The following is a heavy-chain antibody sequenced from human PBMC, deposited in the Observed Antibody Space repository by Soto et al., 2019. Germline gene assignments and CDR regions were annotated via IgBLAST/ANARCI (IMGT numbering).Heavy chain of an antibody. J-gene: IGHJ6*02. Sequence: PGGSLRLSCAASGFTFSNYGMHWVRQAPGKGLEWVSAISGSGGSTYYADSVKGRFTISRDNSKNTLYLQMNSLRAEDTAVYYCARAHCSGGSCPLYYYYCGMDVWGQGTTVTVSS. V-gene: IGHV3-23*01. CDR1: GFTFSNYG. CDR3: ARAHCSGGSCPLYYYYCGMDV. D-gene: IGHD2-15*01. CDR2: ISGSGGST.